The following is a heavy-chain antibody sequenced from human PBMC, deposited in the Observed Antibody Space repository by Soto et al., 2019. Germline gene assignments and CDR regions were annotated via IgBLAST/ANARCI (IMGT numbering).Heavy chain of an antibody. Sequence: EVQLVESGGGLVQPGGALRVSCVGSGFIFSTYWMSWVRQAPGKGLECVANIKQDGSETYYLDSVKGRFTISRDNAKSILYLEMNSLRVEDTAVYYCASQVAAFWGQGTQVTVSS. J-gene: IGHJ4*02. CDR3: ASQVAAF. CDR2: IKQDGSET. CDR1: GFIFSTYW. D-gene: IGHD6-25*01. V-gene: IGHV3-7*05.